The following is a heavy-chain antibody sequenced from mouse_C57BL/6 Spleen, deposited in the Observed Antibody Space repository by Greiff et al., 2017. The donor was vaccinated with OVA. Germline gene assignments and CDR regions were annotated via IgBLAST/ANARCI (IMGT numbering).Heavy chain of an antibody. CDR2: ISSGSSTI. D-gene: IGHD2-4*01. CDR1: GFTFSDYG. Sequence: EVKLMESGGGLVKPGGSLKLSCAASGFTFSDYGMHWVRQAPEKGLEWVAYISSGSSTIYYADTVKGRFTISRDNAKNTLFLQMTSLRSEDTAMYYCANYYDYDGEAWFAYWGQGTLVTVSA. V-gene: IGHV5-17*01. J-gene: IGHJ3*01. CDR3: ANYYDYDGEAWFAY.